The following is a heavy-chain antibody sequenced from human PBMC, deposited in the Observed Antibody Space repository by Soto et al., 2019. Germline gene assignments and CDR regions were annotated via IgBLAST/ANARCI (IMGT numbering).Heavy chain of an antibody. CDR1: GGSISSYY. CDR2: IYYSGST. Sequence: SETLSLTCTVSGGSISSYYWSWIRQPPGKGLEWIGYIYYSGSTNYNPSLKSRVTISVDTSKNQFSLKLSSVTAADTAVYYCARRFPGYYGSGSYFDAGYFDYWGQGTLVTSPQ. J-gene: IGHJ4*02. V-gene: IGHV4-59*01. D-gene: IGHD3-10*01. CDR3: ARRFPGYYGSGSYFDAGYFDY.